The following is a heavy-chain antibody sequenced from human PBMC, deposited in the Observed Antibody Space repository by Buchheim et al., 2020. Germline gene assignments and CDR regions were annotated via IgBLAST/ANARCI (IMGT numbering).Heavy chain of an antibody. CDR2: IYISGHT. D-gene: IGHD6-19*01. V-gene: IGHV4-4*07. Sequence: QVQLQESGPGLVKPSETLSLTCSVSGAPINLYYWNWIRQPAGKGLEWIGRIYISGHTNYNPSLKSRITMSIDPSKNQFSLNLTSVTAADTAVYFCARDPEVAASDPYFDYWGQGIL. CDR1: GAPINLYY. J-gene: IGHJ4*02. CDR3: ARDPEVAASDPYFDY.